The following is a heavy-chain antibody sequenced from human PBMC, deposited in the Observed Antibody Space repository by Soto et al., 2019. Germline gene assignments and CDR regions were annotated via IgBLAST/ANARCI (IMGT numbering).Heavy chain of an antibody. Sequence: GASVKVSCKASGYTFTGYYMHLVRQAPGQGLEWMGWINPNSGGTNYAQKFQGWVTMTRDTSISTAYMELSRLRSDDTAVYYCASGLGYCSGGSCPNDAFDIWGQGTMVTVSS. CDR2: INPNSGGT. D-gene: IGHD2-15*01. CDR3: ASGLGYCSGGSCPNDAFDI. J-gene: IGHJ3*02. V-gene: IGHV1-2*04. CDR1: GYTFTGYY.